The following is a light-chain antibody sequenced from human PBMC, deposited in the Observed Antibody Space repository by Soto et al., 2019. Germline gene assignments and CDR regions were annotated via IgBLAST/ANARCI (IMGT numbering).Light chain of an antibody. CDR3: QQLDSNPPWT. CDR2: LAS. CDR1: QTIDTY. V-gene: IGKV1-9*01. J-gene: IGKJ1*01. Sequence: IQLTRSPSSLSASVGDTVTISCRASQTIDTYLAWYQQYPGRAPKLLIYLASTLQSGVPSRFSGSGSGTDFNLTISSLQPEDFATYYCQQLDSNPPWTFGQGTRVEIK.